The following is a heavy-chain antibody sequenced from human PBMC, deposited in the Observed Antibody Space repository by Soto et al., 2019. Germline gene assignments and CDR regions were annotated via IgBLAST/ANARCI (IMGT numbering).Heavy chain of an antibody. CDR1: GFAFSTFD. D-gene: IGHD3-10*01. J-gene: IGHJ5*02. Sequence: GSLRLSCAGSGFAFSTFDIHWVRQAPGKGLEWVSGIGTLSDTFYAASVQGRFTISRQNAKNSVYLQMNSLRAGDTAFYYCARGRSFSYDSTPPPMFDPWGQGTLVTVSS. V-gene: IGHV3-13*01. CDR3: ARGRSFSYDSTPPPMFDP. CDR2: IGTLSDT.